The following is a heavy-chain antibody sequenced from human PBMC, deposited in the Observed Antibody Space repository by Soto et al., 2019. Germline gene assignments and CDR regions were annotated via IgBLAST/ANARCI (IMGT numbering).Heavy chain of an antibody. D-gene: IGHD5-12*01. CDR2: IYYSGST. Sequence: SETLSLTCTVSGGSISSGGYYWGWIRQHPGKGLEWIGYIYYSGSTYYNPSLKSRVTMSVDTSENQFSLRLSSVTAADTAVYYCARKDSGYADYMDVWGKGTTVTVSS. V-gene: IGHV4-31*03. J-gene: IGHJ6*03. CDR1: GGSISSGGYY. CDR3: ARKDSGYADYMDV.